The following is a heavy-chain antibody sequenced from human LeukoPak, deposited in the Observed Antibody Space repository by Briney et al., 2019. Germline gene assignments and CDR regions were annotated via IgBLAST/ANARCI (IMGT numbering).Heavy chain of an antibody. CDR3: ARHSTTVTTEIDY. D-gene: IGHD4-11*01. Sequence: SETLSLTCTVSGGSISSSSYYWGWIRQPPGKGLEWIGSIYYSGSTYYNPSLKSRVTISVDTSKNQFSLKLSSVTAADTAVYYCARHSTTVTTEIDYWGQGTLVTVSS. J-gene: IGHJ4*02. CDR1: GGSISSSSYY. V-gene: IGHV4-39*01. CDR2: IYYSGST.